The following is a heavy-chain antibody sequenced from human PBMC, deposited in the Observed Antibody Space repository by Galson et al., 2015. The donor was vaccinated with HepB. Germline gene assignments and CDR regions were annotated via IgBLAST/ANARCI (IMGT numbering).Heavy chain of an antibody. D-gene: IGHD2-21*02. J-gene: IGHJ4*02. CDR2: IKQDGSEK. V-gene: IGHV3-7*01. CDR3: ARDYGGGDFRFDY. Sequence: SLRLSCAASGFTFSSYWMSWVRQAPGKGLEWVANIKQDGSEKYYVDSVKGRFTISRDNAKNSLYLQMNSLRAEDTAVYYCARDYGGGDFRFDYWGQGTLVTVSS. CDR1: GFTFSSYW.